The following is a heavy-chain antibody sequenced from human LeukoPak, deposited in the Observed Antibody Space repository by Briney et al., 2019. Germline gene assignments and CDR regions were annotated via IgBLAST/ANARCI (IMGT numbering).Heavy chain of an antibody. CDR2: ISYDGSNK. CDR3: AKVSGGTTAAFDY. V-gene: IGHV3-30*18. J-gene: IGHJ4*02. CDR1: GFTFSSYG. D-gene: IGHD1-7*01. Sequence: PGGSLRLSCAASGFTFSSYGMHWARQAPGKGLEWVAVISYDGSNKYYADSVKGRFTISRDNSKNTLYLQMNSLRAEDTAVYYCAKVSGGTTAAFDYWGQGTLVTVSS.